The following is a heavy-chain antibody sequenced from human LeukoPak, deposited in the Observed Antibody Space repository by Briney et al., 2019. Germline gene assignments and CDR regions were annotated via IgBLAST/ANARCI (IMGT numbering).Heavy chain of an antibody. Sequence: GGSLRLSCAASGFTFSGYAMHRVRQAPGKGLEWVAVISYDGSNKYYADSVKGRFTISRDNSKNTLYLQMNSLRAEDTAVYYCASPRGYSGYDLGFDYWGQGTLVTVSS. J-gene: IGHJ4*02. CDR2: ISYDGSNK. CDR1: GFTFSGYA. CDR3: ASPRGYSGYDLGFDY. V-gene: IGHV3-30*04. D-gene: IGHD5-12*01.